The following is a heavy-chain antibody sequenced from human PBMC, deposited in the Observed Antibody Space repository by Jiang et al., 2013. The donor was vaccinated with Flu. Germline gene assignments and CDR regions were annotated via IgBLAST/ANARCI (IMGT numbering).Heavy chain of an antibody. D-gene: IGHD3-22*01. V-gene: IGHV4-39*07. J-gene: IGHJ4*02. Sequence: GSGLVKPSETLSLTCTVSGDSIRSRTYYWGWIRQPPGKGLEWIGLIYFTGTTYYNPSLKSRVTISIDTSKNQFSLRLTSATAADTAVYYCARTPKWLRLDSWGQGTLVTVSS. CDR3: ARTPKWLRLDS. CDR1: GDSIRSRTYY. CDR2: IYFTGTT.